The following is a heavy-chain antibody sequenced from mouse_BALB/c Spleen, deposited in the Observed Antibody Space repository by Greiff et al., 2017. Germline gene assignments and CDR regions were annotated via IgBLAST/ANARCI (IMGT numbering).Heavy chain of an antibody. J-gene: IGHJ2*01. CDR3: ARRSKAVAYYFEY. D-gene: IGHD1-1*01. CDR2: ISSGGSYT. V-gene: IGHV5-6*01. Sequence: EVHLVESGGDLVKPGGSLKLSCAASGFTFSSYGMSWVRQTPDKRLEWVATISSGGSYTYYPDSVKGRFTISRDNAKNTLDLQMSSLKSEDTAMYYYARRSKAVAYYFEYWGQGTTLTVSS. CDR1: GFTFSSYG.